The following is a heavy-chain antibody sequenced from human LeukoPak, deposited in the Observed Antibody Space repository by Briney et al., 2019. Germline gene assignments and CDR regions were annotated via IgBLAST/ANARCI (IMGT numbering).Heavy chain of an antibody. V-gene: IGHV5-51*01. J-gene: IGHJ5*02. Sequence: GESLKISCKGSGSHFANYWVGWVRQMPGKGLEWMGIIYPGGADTNYSPSFQGQVTISADTSITTAYLQWSSLKASDSAMYYCVRHIGSGSYSPLDPWGPGTLVTVSS. CDR1: GSHFANYW. CDR2: IYPGGADT. D-gene: IGHD3-10*01. CDR3: VRHIGSGSYSPLDP.